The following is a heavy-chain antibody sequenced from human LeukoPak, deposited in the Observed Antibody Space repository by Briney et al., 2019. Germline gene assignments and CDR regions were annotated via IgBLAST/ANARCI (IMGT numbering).Heavy chain of an antibody. D-gene: IGHD5-24*01. CDR2: IFYTGTT. V-gene: IGHV4-59*01. Sequence: PSETLSLTCTVSGGSISSYYWSWIRQPAGKGLEWIGYIFYTGTTNYNPSLKSRVTISVDTSNEQFSLKLTSVTAADSAVYYCARSRIEMATISPADYWGQGTLVTVSS. J-gene: IGHJ4*02. CDR1: GGSISSYY. CDR3: ARSRIEMATISPADY.